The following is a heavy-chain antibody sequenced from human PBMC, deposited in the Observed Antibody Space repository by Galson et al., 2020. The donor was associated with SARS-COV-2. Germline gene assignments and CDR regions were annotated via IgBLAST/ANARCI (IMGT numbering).Heavy chain of an antibody. CDR3: ARGSWLGGARAEYFQH. V-gene: IGHV1-2*04. CDR2: INPNSGGT. J-gene: IGHJ1*01. Sequence: ASVKVSCKASGYTFTGYYMHWVRQAPGQGLEWMGWINPNSGGTNYAQKFQGWVTMTRDTSISTAYMELSRLRSDDTAVYYCARGSWLGGARAEYFQHWGQGTLVTVSS. CDR1: GYTFTGYY. D-gene: IGHD3-16*01.